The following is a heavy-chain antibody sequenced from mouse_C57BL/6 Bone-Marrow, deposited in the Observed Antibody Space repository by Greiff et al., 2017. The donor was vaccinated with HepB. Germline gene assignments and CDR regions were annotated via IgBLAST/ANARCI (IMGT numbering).Heavy chain of an antibody. V-gene: IGHV10-1*01. CDR1: GFSFNTYA. D-gene: IGHD6-1*01. CDR3: VRLAGGYAMDY. J-gene: IGHJ4*01. CDR2: IRSKSNNYAT. Sequence: EVKLMESGGGLVQPKGSLKLSCAASGFSFNTYAMNWVRQAPGKGLEWVARIRSKSNNYATYYADSVKDRFTISRDDSESMLYLQMNNLKTEDTAMYYCVRLAGGYAMDYWGQGTSVTVSS.